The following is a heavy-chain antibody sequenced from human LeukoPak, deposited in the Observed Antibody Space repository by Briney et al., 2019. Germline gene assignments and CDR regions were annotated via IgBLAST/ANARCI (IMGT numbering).Heavy chain of an antibody. Sequence: GASVKVSCKASGYTFTSYGISWVRQAPGQGPEWMGWISAYNGNTNYAQKLQGRVTMTTDTSTSTAYMELRSLRSDDTAVYYCARYEVVSGSSWFDPWGQGTLVTVSS. J-gene: IGHJ5*02. CDR3: ARYEVVSGSSWFDP. V-gene: IGHV1-18*01. CDR2: ISAYNGNT. CDR1: GYTFTSYG. D-gene: IGHD1-14*01.